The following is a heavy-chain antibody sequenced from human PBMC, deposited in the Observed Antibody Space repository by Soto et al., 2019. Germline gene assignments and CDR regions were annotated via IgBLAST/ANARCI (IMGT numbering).Heavy chain of an antibody. Sequence: SETLSLTCTVSGGPISAFFWNWIRQSPGKGLEWIGRIYQTGYTRYNPSLQSRVTMSVDPSKHQFSLQVRSVTAADTAVYYCARSPSTSSVGSFDIWGQGRMVTVSS. CDR2: IYQTGYT. J-gene: IGHJ3*02. D-gene: IGHD6-6*01. CDR1: GGPISAFF. V-gene: IGHV4-4*07. CDR3: ARSPSTSSVGSFDI.